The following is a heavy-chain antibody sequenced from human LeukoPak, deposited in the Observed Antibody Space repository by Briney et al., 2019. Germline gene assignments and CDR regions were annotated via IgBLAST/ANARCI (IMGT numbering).Heavy chain of an antibody. J-gene: IGHJ3*02. Sequence: PSETLSLTCTVSGGSISSYYWGWIRQPAGKGLEWIGRIYTSGSTNYNPSLKSRVTMSVDTSKNQFSLKLSSVTAADTAVYYCAKGIAVSGSPFYDAFDIWGQGTMVTVSS. CDR1: GGSISSYY. CDR3: AKGIAVSGSPFYDAFDI. V-gene: IGHV4-4*07. D-gene: IGHD6-19*01. CDR2: IYTSGST.